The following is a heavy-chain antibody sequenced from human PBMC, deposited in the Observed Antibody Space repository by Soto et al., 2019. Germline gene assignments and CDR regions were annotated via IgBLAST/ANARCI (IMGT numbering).Heavy chain of an antibody. CDR2: IWYDGSNK. J-gene: IGHJ6*02. CDR1: GFTFSSYG. CDR3: AREGVAAAGPEGLGDYYYGMDV. D-gene: IGHD6-13*01. V-gene: IGHV3-33*01. Sequence: HPGGSLRLSCAAPGFTFSSYGMHWVRQAPGKGLEWVAVIWYDGSNKYYADSVKGRFTISRDNSKNTLYLQMNSLRAEDTAVYYCAREGVAAAGPEGLGDYYYGMDVWGQGTTVTVSS.